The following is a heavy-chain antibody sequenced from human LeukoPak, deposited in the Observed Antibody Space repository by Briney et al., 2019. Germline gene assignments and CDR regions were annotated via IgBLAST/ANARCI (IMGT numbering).Heavy chain of an antibody. CDR2: IKQDGSEK. V-gene: IGHV3-7*03. Sequence: GGSLRLSCAASGFTFSSYWMSWVRQAPGKGLEWVANIKQDGSEKYYADSVKGRFTISRDNSKNTLYLQMNSLRAEDTAVYYCAKDPSNVDAFDIWGQGTMVTVSS. CDR1: GFTFSSYW. CDR3: AKDPSNVDAFDI. J-gene: IGHJ3*02.